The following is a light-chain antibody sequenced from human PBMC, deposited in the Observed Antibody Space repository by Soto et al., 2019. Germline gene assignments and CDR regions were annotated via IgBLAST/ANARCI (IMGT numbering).Light chain of an antibody. CDR1: QXVXXXX. Sequence: XPGEXXXXXXXXSQXVXXXXLAWYQQKPGQAPRLLIYDASSRATGIPDRFSGSGSGTDFTLTISRLEPEDFAVYYCQQYGSTPRTFGQGTKLEIK. J-gene: IGKJ2*01. CDR3: QQYGSTPRT. V-gene: IGKV3-20*01. CDR2: DAS.